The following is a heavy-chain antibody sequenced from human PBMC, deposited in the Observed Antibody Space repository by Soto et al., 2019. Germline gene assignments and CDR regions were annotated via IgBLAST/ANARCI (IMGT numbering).Heavy chain of an antibody. D-gene: IGHD1-26*01. CDR1: GGSMTSHY. Sequence: SDTLSLTCNVSGGSMTSHYWGWIRQPPGKGLEYIGYSYYSGSTTYNPSLKSRVTISVDTSKNQFSLKVRSVTPADTAVYYCARGSGSLGYYFDHWGQGTLVTASS. V-gene: IGHV4-59*11. CDR3: ARGSGSLGYYFDH. CDR2: SYYSGST. J-gene: IGHJ4*02.